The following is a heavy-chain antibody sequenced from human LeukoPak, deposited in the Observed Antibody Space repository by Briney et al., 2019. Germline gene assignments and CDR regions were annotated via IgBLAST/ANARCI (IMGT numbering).Heavy chain of an antibody. Sequence: PGGSLRLSCAASGFTFRSYGMHWVRQALGKGLEWVAVILDDGSNKYYADSVKGRFTISRDNSKNTLYLQMNSLRAEDTAVYYCATSLELLGAFDIWGQGTMVTVSS. J-gene: IGHJ3*02. CDR2: ILDDGSNK. V-gene: IGHV3-30*03. D-gene: IGHD2/OR15-2a*01. CDR3: ATSLELLGAFDI. CDR1: GFTFRSYG.